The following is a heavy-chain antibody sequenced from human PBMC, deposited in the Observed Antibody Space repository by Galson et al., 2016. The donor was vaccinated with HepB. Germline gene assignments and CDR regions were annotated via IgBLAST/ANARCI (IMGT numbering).Heavy chain of an antibody. CDR2: ISYDGTNK. V-gene: IGHV3-30-3*01. CDR1: GFTFSSYA. J-gene: IGHJ4*02. CDR3: ARPFFGSYEFRSLDLY. Sequence: SLRLSCAASGFTFSSYAMHWVRQAPGKGLEWVAVISYDGTNKYYADSVKGRFTISGDNSKNTLFLHMNSLRTEDTALYYCARPFFGSYEFRSLDLYWGQGTLVTVSS. D-gene: IGHD1-26*01.